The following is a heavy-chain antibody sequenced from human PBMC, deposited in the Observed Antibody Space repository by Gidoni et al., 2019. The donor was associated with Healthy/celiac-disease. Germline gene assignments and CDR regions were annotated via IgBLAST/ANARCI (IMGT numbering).Heavy chain of an antibody. J-gene: IGHJ6*03. V-gene: IGHV3-20*04. CDR1: GFTFAAYG. Sequence: EVQLVESGGGVVRPGGSLRLSCAASGFTFAAYGMSWVRQAPGKGLEWVSGINWNGGSTGYADSVKGRFTISRDNAKNSLYLQMNSLRAEDTALYYCARDYYDSSGHYYYYMDVWGKGTTVTVSS. D-gene: IGHD3-22*01. CDR2: INWNGGST. CDR3: ARDYYDSSGHYYYYMDV.